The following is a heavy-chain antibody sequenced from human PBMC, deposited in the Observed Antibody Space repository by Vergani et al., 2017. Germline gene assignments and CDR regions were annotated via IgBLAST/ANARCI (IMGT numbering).Heavy chain of an antibody. CDR2: ISGSGGST. Sequence: EVQLLESGGGLVQPGGSLRLSCAASGFTFSSYAMSWVRQAPGKGLEWVSAISGSGGSTYYADSVKGRFTISRDNSKNKLYLQMNSLRAEDTAVYYCAKVGGYYYDSSGYYYVDYWGQGTLVTVSS. V-gene: IGHV3-23*01. J-gene: IGHJ4*02. CDR1: GFTFSSYA. CDR3: AKVGGYYYDSSGYYYVDY. D-gene: IGHD3-22*01.